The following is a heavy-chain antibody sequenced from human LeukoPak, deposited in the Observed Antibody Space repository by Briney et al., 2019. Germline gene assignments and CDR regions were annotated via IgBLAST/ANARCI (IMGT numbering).Heavy chain of an antibody. CDR2: IYHSGST. J-gene: IGHJ4*02. Sequence: SGTLSLTCAVSGGSISSSNWWSWVRQPPGKGLEWIGEIYHSGSTNYNPSLKSRVTISVDKSKNQFSLKLSSVTAADTAVYYCARDGGERQQLVLFPYYFDYWGQGTLVTVSS. D-gene: IGHD6-13*01. CDR1: GGSISSSNW. V-gene: IGHV4-4*02. CDR3: ARDGGERQQLVLFPYYFDY.